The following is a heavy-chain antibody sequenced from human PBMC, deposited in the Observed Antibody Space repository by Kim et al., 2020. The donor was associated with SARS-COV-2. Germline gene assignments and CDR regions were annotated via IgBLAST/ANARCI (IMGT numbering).Heavy chain of an antibody. CDR1: GYTFTGYY. CDR2: INPNSGGT. D-gene: IGHD2-15*01. J-gene: IGHJ4*02. Sequence: ASVKVSCKASGYTFTGYYMHWVRQAPGQGLEWMGRINPNSGGTNYAQKFQGRVTMTRDTSISTAYMELSRLRSDDTAVYYCARRASRVAATRADFDYWGQGTLVTVSS. V-gene: IGHV1-2*06. CDR3: ARRASRVAATRADFDY.